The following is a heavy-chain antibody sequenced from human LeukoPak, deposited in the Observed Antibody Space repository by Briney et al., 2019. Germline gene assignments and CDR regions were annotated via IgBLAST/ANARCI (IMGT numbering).Heavy chain of an antibody. CDR3: VRDSITATRFRAFDI. CDR1: GFTFSSYS. J-gene: IGHJ3*02. D-gene: IGHD1-7*01. CDR2: ISGSSNYI. V-gene: IGHV3-21*01. Sequence: GGSLRLSCAASGFTFSSYSMNWVRQAPGKGLEWVSSISGSSNYIYYADSVKGRFTISRDNAKNSLSLQMNSLRDDDTAVYSCVRDSITATRFRAFDIWGQGTTVSVSS.